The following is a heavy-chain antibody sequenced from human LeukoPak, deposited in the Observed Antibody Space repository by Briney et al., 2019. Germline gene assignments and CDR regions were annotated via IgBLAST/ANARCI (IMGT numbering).Heavy chain of an antibody. V-gene: IGHV3-30*03. CDR2: ISYDGSNK. J-gene: IGHJ5*02. CDR1: GFTFSSYW. Sequence: GGSLRLSCAASGFTFSSYWMSWVRQAPGKGLEWVAVISYDGSNKYYADSVKGRFTISRDNAKNSLYLQMNSLRAEDTAVYYCARATLNWFDPWGQGTLVTVSS. CDR3: ARATLNWFDP.